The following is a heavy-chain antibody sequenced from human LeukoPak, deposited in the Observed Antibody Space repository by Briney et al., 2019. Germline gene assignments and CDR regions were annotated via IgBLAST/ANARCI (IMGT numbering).Heavy chain of an antibody. J-gene: IGHJ3*02. Sequence: GGSLRLSCAASGFTFSSYWMSWVRQAPGKGLEWVANIKQDGSEKYYVDSVKGRFTISRDNAKNSLYLQMNSLRAEDTAVYYCARDPGDTAMVTGAFDIWGQGTMVTVSS. D-gene: IGHD5-18*01. CDR3: ARDPGDTAMVTGAFDI. CDR2: IKQDGSEK. V-gene: IGHV3-7*01. CDR1: GFTFSSYW.